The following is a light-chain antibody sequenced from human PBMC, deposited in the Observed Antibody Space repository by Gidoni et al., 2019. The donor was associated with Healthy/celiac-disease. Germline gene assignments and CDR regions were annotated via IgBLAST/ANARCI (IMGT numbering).Light chain of an antibody. CDR2: AAS. V-gene: IGKV1-39*01. CDR3: QQSYSTPRT. J-gene: IGKJ5*01. CDR1: QSISSY. Sequence: DIQMTQSPSSMSASVGDRVTITCRESQSISSYLNWYQQKPGKAPKLLIYAASSLQSGVPSRFSGSGSGTDFNLTISSLQPEDFETYYCQQSYSTPRTFGQGTRLEIK.